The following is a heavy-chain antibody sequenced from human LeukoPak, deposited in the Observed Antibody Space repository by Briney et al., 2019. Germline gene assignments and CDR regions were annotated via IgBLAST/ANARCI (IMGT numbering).Heavy chain of an antibody. CDR1: GFTFSSYA. Sequence: GRSLRLSCAASGFTFSSYAMSWVRQAPGKGLEWVSGITDIGGNTYYADSVKGRFTISRDNPRNTLYLQMNSLRADDTALYYCAKKKTNTWYAFDYWGQGALVTVSS. CDR2: ITDIGGNT. D-gene: IGHD6-13*01. V-gene: IGHV3-23*01. J-gene: IGHJ4*02. CDR3: AKKKTNTWYAFDY.